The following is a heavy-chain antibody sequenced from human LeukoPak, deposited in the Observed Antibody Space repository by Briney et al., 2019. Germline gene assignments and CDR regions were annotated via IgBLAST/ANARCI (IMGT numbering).Heavy chain of an antibody. D-gene: IGHD3-22*01. CDR3: ARGALGSAVDTLIVVAPFDY. J-gene: IGHJ4*02. V-gene: IGHV4-39*07. CDR1: GGSFSSYSYY. Sequence: PSETLSLTCTVSGGSFSSYSYYWGLIRQPPGKGLEWIGSIYYSGTTYYNPSLKSRVTISVDTSKNQFSLKLNSVTAADTVVYYCARGALGSAVDTLIVVAPFDYWGQGTLVTVSS. CDR2: IYYSGTT.